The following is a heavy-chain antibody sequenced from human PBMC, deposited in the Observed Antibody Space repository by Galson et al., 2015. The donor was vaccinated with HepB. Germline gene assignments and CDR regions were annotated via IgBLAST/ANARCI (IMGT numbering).Heavy chain of an antibody. D-gene: IGHD3-10*02. V-gene: IGHV1-18*01. CDR3: ARDVRYAFEM. J-gene: IGHJ3*02. Sequence: SVKVSCKASGYTFTRNGFSWVRQAPGQGLEWMGWISTNSGNTYYAQKFQDRLIMTTERSTSTAYMELRSLTSDDTAFYYCARDVRYAFEMWGQGTMVTVS. CDR1: GYTFTRNG. CDR2: ISTNSGNT.